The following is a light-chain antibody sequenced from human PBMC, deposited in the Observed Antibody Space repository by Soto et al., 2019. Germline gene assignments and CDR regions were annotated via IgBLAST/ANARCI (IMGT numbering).Light chain of an antibody. V-gene: IGKV3D-20*02. CDR2: GAS. CDR3: QQRSNWTLT. J-gene: IGKJ4*01. Sequence: EIVLTQSPGTLSLSPGERATLSCRASQSVTGSYLAWYQQKPGQAPRLLIYGASSRATGIPARFSGSGSGTDFTLTISSLEPGDFAVYYCQQRSNWTLTFGGGTKV. CDR1: QSVTGSY.